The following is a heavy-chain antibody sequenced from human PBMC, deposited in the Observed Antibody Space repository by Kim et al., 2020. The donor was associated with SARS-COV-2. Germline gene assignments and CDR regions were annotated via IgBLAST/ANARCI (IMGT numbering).Heavy chain of an antibody. CDR1: GFTFDDYA. CDR2: ISWNSGSI. CDR3: AKDIKAAHRGGAFDI. Sequence: GGSLRLSCAASGFTFDDYAMHWVRQAPGKGLEWVSGISWNSGSIGYADSVKGRFTISRDNAKNSLYLQMNSLRAEDTALYYCAKDIKAAHRGGAFDIWGQGTMGTVSS. J-gene: IGHJ3*02. D-gene: IGHD3-16*01. V-gene: IGHV3-9*01.